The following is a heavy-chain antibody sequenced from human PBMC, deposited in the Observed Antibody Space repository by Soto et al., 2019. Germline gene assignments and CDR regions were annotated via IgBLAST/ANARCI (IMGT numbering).Heavy chain of an antibody. D-gene: IGHD4-4*01. CDR1: GFSFSGYW. CDR2: IKEDGTEQ. V-gene: IGHV3-7*03. CDR3: AITTSTVSYWFDP. Sequence: PGGSLRLSCAASGFSFSGYWRSWVRQAPGKGPEWVANIKEDGTEQHYVDSVKGRFTISRDNSENSLFLQMNNLRAEDSAIYYCAITTSTVSYWFDPWGPGTQVTVSS. J-gene: IGHJ5*02.